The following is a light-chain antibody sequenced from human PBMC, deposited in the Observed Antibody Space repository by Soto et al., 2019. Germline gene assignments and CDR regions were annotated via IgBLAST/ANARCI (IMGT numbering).Light chain of an antibody. V-gene: IGKV1-27*01. CDR2: TAS. Sequence: DIQMTQSPSSLSASVGDRVTITCRASQGIGNYLAWYQQKPGKLPKLLIYTASTLHSGVPSRFSGSGSGTYFTLTISSLQPEDVATYYCQTHNSAPLTFGGGTKVEIK. CDR1: QGIGNY. CDR3: QTHNSAPLT. J-gene: IGKJ4*01.